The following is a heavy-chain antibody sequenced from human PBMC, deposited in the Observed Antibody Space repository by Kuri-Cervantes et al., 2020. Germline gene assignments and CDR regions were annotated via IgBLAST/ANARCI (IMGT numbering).Heavy chain of an antibody. CDR3: ATVAAAGTLFDY. V-gene: IGHV1-8*02. CDR1: GYTFISYA. Sequence: ASVKVSCKASGYTFISYAMNWVRQATGQGLEWMGWMNPNSGNTGYAQKFQGRVTTTRNTSISTAYMELSSLRSEDTAVYYCATVAAAGTLFDYWGQGTLVTVSS. D-gene: IGHD6-13*01. CDR2: MNPNSGNT. J-gene: IGHJ4*02.